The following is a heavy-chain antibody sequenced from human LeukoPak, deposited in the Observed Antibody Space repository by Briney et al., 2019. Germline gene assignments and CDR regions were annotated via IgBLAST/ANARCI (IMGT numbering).Heavy chain of an antibody. D-gene: IGHD2-21*01. J-gene: IGHJ3*02. CDR1: GGSISSYY. CDR3: ARHIPSHIVVAHDAFDI. CDR2: IYYSGST. V-gene: IGHV4-59*08. Sequence: SSETLSLTCTVSGGSISSYYWSWIRQPPGKGLEWIGYIYYSGSTNYNPSLKSRVTISVDTSKNQFSLKLSSMTAADTAVYYCARHIPSHIVVAHDAFDIWGQGTMVTVSS.